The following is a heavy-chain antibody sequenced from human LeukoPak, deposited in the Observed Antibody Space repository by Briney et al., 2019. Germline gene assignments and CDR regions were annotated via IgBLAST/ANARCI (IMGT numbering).Heavy chain of an antibody. J-gene: IGHJ4*02. CDR3: ARHRGLFRQAFDY. Sequence: PSETLSLTCTVSGDSISSSNCYWGWIRQPPGKGLEWIGSIYFSGGTYYNASLKSRVTISVDTSKNQFSLKLSSVTAADTAVYYCARHRGLFRQAFDYWGQGTLVTVSS. CDR2: IYFSGGT. CDR1: GDSISSSNCY. V-gene: IGHV4-39*01. D-gene: IGHD3-10*01.